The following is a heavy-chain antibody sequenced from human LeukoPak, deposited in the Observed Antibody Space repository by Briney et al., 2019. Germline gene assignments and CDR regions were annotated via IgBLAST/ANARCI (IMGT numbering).Heavy chain of an antibody. CDR1: GFTFSSYA. CDR2: ISYDGSNK. Sequence: GGSLRLSCAASGFTFSSYAMHWVRQAPGKGLEWVAVISYDGSNKYYADSVKGRFTISRDNSKNTLYLQMNSLRAEDTAVYYCARTWVEYYFDYWGQGTLVTVSS. D-gene: IGHD3-3*01. V-gene: IGHV3-30*04. CDR3: ARTWVEYYFDY. J-gene: IGHJ4*02.